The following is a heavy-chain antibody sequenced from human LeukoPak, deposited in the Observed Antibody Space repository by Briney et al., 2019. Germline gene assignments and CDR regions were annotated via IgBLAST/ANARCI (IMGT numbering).Heavy chain of an antibody. CDR3: ARNPYGSGTWDV. V-gene: IGHV1-8*02. Sequence: ASVKVSCKASGYTFTSYDINWVRQATGQGLEWMGWMNPNSGNTGCAQKFQGRVTMTRNNPISTAYLGLSSLTSEDTAVYYCARNPYGSGTWDVWGQGTTVTVSS. J-gene: IGHJ6*02. D-gene: IGHD3-10*01. CDR2: MNPNSGNT. CDR1: GYTFTSYD.